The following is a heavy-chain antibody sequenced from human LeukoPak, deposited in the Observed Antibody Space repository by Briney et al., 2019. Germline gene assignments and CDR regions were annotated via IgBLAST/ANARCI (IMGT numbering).Heavy chain of an antibody. CDR3: ARDNGGAYYFDSSAYYHNDAFDI. V-gene: IGHV1-18*01. D-gene: IGHD3-22*01. CDR2: ISARNGKT. J-gene: IGHJ3*02. Sequence: GASVKVSCKGSGYTFTSFGIIWVRQAPGQGLGWVGWISARNGKTNYAQKLQGRVTMTTDTSASTAYMELRSLRSDDTAVYYCARDNGGAYYFDSSAYYHNDAFDIWGQGTMVTASS. CDR1: GYTFTSFG.